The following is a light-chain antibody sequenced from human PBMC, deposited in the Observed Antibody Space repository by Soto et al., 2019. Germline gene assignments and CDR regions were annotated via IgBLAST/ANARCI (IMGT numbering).Light chain of an antibody. CDR2: ELA. V-gene: IGLV2-8*01. CDR1: SSDVGAYDH. Sequence: QSVLTQPPSAYGSPGQSVTIPCTGTSSDVGAYDHVSWYQQHPGKAPKLIIYELAKRPAGVPDRFSGSKSGNTASLTVSGLQAEDEADYFCSSDAGDHNYVFGTGTKVTVL. J-gene: IGLJ1*01. CDR3: SSDAGDHNYV.